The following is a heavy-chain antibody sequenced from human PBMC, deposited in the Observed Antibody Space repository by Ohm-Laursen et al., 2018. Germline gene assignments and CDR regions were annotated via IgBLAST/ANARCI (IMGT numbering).Heavy chain of an antibody. V-gene: IGHV3-23*01. CDR2: ISGSGDST. Sequence: SLRLSCTASGFTFSSYAMSWVRQAPGKGLEWVSAISGSGDSTYYADSVKGRFTISRDNSKNTLYLQMNSLRAEDTAVYYCAKDLEAAAASPDWFDPWGQGTLVTVSS. J-gene: IGHJ5*02. D-gene: IGHD6-25*01. CDR1: GFTFSSYA. CDR3: AKDLEAAAASPDWFDP.